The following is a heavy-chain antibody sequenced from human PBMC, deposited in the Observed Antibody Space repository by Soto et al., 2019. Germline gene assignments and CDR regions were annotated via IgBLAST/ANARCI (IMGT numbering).Heavy chain of an antibody. CDR2: IYHTGST. J-gene: IGHJ3*02. D-gene: IGHD4-17*01. V-gene: IGHV4-30-4*01. CDR3: ARDPLFDYGDLSHVVHI. Sequence: QVQLLESGPGLVKPSQTLSLTCTVSGGSMSRGDYYWSWIRQPPGKGLEWIGFIYHTGSTYYSPALQNRVAISVATSKHQFSLKLSSVTAADTAVYFCARDPLFDYGDLSHVVHIWGQGTMVTVSS. CDR1: GGSMSRGDYY.